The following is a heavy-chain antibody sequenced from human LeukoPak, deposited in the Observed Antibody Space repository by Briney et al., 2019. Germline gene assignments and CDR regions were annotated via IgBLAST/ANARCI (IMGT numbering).Heavy chain of an antibody. D-gene: IGHD1-26*01. Sequence: GGPLRLSCAASGFTFNTYAMIWVRQAPGKGLEWVSIICQCAHTTYYPDSVKGSFTISRDNSKDTLYVQINSVRAEDTAVYSCAKALLTNTVRGPFDHGGQGTLVTASS. CDR2: ICQCAHTT. J-gene: IGHJ4*02. V-gene: IGHV3-23*01. CDR1: GFTFNTYA. CDR3: AKALLTNTVRGPFDH.